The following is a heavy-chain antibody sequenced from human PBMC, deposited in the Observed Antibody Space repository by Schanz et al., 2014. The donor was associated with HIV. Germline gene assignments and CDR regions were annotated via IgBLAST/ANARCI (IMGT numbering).Heavy chain of an antibody. Sequence: VQLVESGGGLVQPGGSLRLSCAASGFTFSDYSMNWVRQAPGKGLEWVSLIGSGGGRTYYADSVKGRFTISRDNAKNSLYLQMSSLRAGDTAVYYCVRVSGYNSPDAFDIWGQGTMVTVSS. V-gene: IGHV3-48*04. D-gene: IGHD5-12*01. CDR1: GFTFSDYS. J-gene: IGHJ3*02. CDR3: VRVSGYNSPDAFDI. CDR2: IGSGGGRT.